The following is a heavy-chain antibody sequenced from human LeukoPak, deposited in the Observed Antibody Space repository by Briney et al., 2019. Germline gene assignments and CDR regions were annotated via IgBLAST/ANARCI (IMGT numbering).Heavy chain of an antibody. J-gene: IGHJ4*02. CDR3: ARDLETYYYGSGSYFPLGY. CDR2: ISSSSSTI. D-gene: IGHD3-10*01. CDR1: GFTFSSYA. Sequence: GGSLRLSCAASGFTFSSYAMNWVRQAPGKGLEWVPYISSSSSTIYYADSVKGRFTISRDNAKNSLYLQMNSLRDEDTAVYYCARDLETYYYGSGSYFPLGYWGQGTLVTVSS. V-gene: IGHV3-48*02.